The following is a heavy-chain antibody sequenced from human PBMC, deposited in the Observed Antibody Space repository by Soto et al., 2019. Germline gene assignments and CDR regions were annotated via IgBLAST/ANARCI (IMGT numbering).Heavy chain of an antibody. Sequence: QVQLVQSGAEVKKPGSSVKVSCKGSGGTFNRYTITWVRQAPGQGLEWMGRIIPMFGIASYAQNFQGRVTITGDNSTSTAYREWSSLSLENRGVYSWARDSGRSDVVPAAMSYMAVWGKGTTVTVSS. CDR1: GGTFNRYT. D-gene: IGHD2-2*01. CDR2: IIPMFGIA. CDR3: ARDSGRSDVVPAAMSYMAV. V-gene: IGHV1-69*02. J-gene: IGHJ6*04.